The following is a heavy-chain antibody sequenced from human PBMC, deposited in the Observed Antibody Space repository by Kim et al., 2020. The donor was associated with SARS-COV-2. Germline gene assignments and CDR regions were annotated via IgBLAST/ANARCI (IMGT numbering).Heavy chain of an antibody. D-gene: IGHD6-19*01. CDR2: IYHSGST. CDR1: GGSISSRNW. V-gene: IGHV4-4*02. J-gene: IGHJ4*02. CDR3: ARSRKYSSGWYGPDY. Sequence: SETLSLTCAVSGGSISSRNWWSWVRQPPGKGLEWIGEIYHSGSTNYNPSLKSRVTISVDKSKNQFSLKLSSVTAADTAVYYCARSRKYSSGWYGPDYWGQGTLVTVSS.